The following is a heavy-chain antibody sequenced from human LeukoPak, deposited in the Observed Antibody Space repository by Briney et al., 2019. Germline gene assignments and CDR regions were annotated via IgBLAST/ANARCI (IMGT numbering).Heavy chain of an antibody. CDR1: GGTFSSYA. Sequence: SVKVSCKASGGTFSSYAISWVRQAPGQGLEWMGGIIPIFGTANYAQKFQGRVTITADESTSTAYMELSSLRSEDTAVYYCARSSSGYYTGYYYYGMDVWGQGTTVTVSS. V-gene: IGHV1-69*13. CDR2: IIPIFGTA. CDR3: ARSSSGYYTGYYYYGMDV. D-gene: IGHD3-3*01. J-gene: IGHJ6*02.